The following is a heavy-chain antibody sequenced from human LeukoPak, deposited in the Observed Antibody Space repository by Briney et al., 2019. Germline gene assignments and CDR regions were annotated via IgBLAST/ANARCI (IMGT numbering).Heavy chain of an antibody. CDR1: GYTFTSYG. CDR2: ISAYNGNT. Sequence: ASVKVSCKASGYTFTSYGISWVRQAPGQGLEWMGWISAYNGNTNYAQKLQGRVTMTTDTSTSTAYMELSSLRSEDTAVYYCARDRAYGSGSYYRGGFDYWGQGTLVTVSS. J-gene: IGHJ4*02. CDR3: ARDRAYGSGSYYRGGFDY. D-gene: IGHD3-10*01. V-gene: IGHV1-18*01.